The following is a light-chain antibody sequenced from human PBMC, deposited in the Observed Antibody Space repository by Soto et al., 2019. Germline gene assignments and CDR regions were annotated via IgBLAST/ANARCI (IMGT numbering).Light chain of an antibody. V-gene: IGLV2-14*01. Sequence: QSALTQPASVSGSPGQSITISCTGTSSDVGGSNYVSWYQQYPGKAPKLMIYDVTNRPSGVSNRFSGSKSGNTASLTISGLQAEDEADYSCGSYRISTAVFGTGTKVTVL. CDR3: GSYRISTAV. CDR1: SSDVGGSNY. J-gene: IGLJ1*01. CDR2: DVT.